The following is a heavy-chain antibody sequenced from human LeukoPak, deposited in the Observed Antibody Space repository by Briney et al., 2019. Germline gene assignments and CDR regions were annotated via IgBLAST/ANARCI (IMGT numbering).Heavy chain of an antibody. CDR1: GDSDSSNSAA. J-gene: IGHJ5*02. CDR3: ARADSSSWLSWFDP. V-gene: IGHV6-1*01. Sequence: SQTLSLTCAISGDSDSSNSAAWNWIRQSPSRDLEWLGRTYYRSKWYNDYAVSVKSRITINPDTSKNQFSLQLNSVTPEDTAVYYCARADSSSWLSWFDPWGQGTLVTVSS. D-gene: IGHD6-13*01. CDR2: TYYRSKWYN.